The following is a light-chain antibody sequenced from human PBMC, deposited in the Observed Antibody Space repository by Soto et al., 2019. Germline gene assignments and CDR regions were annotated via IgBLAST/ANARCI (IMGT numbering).Light chain of an antibody. CDR2: EVS. Sequence: QSALTQPACVSGAPGQSISISCTGTSSDVGVYNYVSWYQKHPGKAPKLMIYEVSNRPSGVSNRFSGSKSGNTASLTISGLQAEDEADYYCSSYTSSSTRVFGGGTKLTVL. J-gene: IGLJ3*02. V-gene: IGLV2-14*01. CDR1: SSDVGVYNY. CDR3: SSYTSSSTRV.